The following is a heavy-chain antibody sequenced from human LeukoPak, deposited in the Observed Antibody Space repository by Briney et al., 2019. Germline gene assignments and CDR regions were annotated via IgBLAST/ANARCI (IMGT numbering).Heavy chain of an antibody. V-gene: IGHV4-39*01. Sequence: PSETLSLTCTVSGDSTSSSSDSCAWIRQPPGKGLGWIGGMYYSGSTNYNPDLKSRVTISVDTSKNQFSLKLSSVTAADTAVYYCARHESYYYGSGRYWYFDLWGRGTLVTVSS. CDR2: MYYSGST. D-gene: IGHD3-10*01. J-gene: IGHJ2*01. CDR1: GDSTSSSSDS. CDR3: ARHESYYYGSGRYWYFDL.